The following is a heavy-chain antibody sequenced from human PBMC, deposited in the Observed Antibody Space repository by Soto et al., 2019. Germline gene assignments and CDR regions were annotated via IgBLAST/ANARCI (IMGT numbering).Heavy chain of an antibody. D-gene: IGHD1-26*01. CDR1: GFTFGDYA. CDR2: IRSKAYGGTT. CDR3: TRKVGATIHLIWFDP. J-gene: IGHJ5*02. V-gene: IGHV3-49*03. Sequence: SLRLSCTASGFTFGDYAMSWFRQAPGKGLEWVGFIRSKAYGGTTEYAASVKGRFTISRDDSKSIAYLQMNSLKTEDTAVYYCTRKVGATIHLIWFDPWGQGTLVTVSS.